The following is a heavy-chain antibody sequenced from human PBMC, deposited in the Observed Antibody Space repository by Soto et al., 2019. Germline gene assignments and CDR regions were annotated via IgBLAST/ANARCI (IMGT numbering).Heavy chain of an antibody. CDR3: ARDPVGVTHFDY. CDR2: IYYMGST. Sequence: SETLSLTCTVSGGSISSSSYYWGWIRQPPGKGLEWIGYIYYMGSTNYNPSLRSRVTMSIDTSRNQFSLKLRSVTAADTAVYYCARDPVGVTHFDYWGQGALVPVSS. CDR1: GGSISSSSYY. V-gene: IGHV4-61*01. D-gene: IGHD1-26*01. J-gene: IGHJ4*02.